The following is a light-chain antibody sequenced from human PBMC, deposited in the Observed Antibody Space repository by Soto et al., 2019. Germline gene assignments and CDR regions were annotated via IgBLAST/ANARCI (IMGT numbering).Light chain of an antibody. V-gene: IGLV1-51*01. J-gene: IGLJ3*02. CDR2: DND. CDR1: STTIGSNS. Sequence: QSVLTQPPSVSAAPGQKVTISCSGSSTTIGSNSVSWYQHLPGTAPRYVIYDNDKRPSGIPDQFSASKSGTSATLAITGLQTGDEGDYYCGTWDSSLSAWVFGGGTKVTVL. CDR3: GTWDSSLSAWV.